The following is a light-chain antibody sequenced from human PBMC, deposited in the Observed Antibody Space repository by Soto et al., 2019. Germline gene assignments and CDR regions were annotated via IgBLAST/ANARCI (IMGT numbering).Light chain of an antibody. CDR3: QQYYSTPRT. J-gene: IGKJ2*01. CDR2: WAS. Sequence: DIVMTQPPDSLAVSLGERATINCKSSQSVLYSSNNKNYLAWYQQKPGQPPKLLIYWASTRESGVPDRFSGSGSGTDFTLTISSLQAEDVAVYYCQQYYSTPRTFGQGTKLEIK. CDR1: QSVLYSSNNKNY. V-gene: IGKV4-1*01.